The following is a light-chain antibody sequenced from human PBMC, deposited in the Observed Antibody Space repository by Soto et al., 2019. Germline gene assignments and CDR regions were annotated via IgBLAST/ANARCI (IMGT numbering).Light chain of an antibody. CDR3: AAWDDSLNGRV. CDR1: SSNIGNNA. J-gene: IGLJ1*01. Sequence: QSVLTQPPSVSEAPRQRVTISCSGSSSNIGNNAVNWYQQLPGKAPKLLIYYDDLLPSGVSDRFSGSKSGTSASLAISGRQSEDEADYYCAAWDDSLNGRVFGTGTKLTVL. V-gene: IGLV1-36*01. CDR2: YDD.